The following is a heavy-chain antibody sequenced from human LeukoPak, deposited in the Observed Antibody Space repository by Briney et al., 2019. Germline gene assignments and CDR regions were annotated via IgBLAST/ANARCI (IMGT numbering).Heavy chain of an antibody. Sequence: PGRSLRLSCAASGFTFSSYAMHWVRQAPGKGLEWVAVISYDGSNKYYADSVKGRFTISRDNSKNTLYLQMNSLRAEDTAVYYCARDLDDYGILTVGYWGQGTLVTVSS. CDR1: GFTFSSYA. CDR2: ISYDGSNK. D-gene: IGHD3-9*01. CDR3: ARDLDDYGILTVGY. J-gene: IGHJ4*02. V-gene: IGHV3-30*04.